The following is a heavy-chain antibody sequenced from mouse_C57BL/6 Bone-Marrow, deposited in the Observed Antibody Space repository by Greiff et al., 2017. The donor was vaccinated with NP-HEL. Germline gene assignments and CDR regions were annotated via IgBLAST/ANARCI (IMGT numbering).Heavy chain of an antibody. V-gene: IGHV14-4*01. J-gene: IGHJ4*01. Sequence: VQLQQSGAELVRPGASVKLSCTASGFNIKDDYMHWVKQRPEQGLEWIGWIDPENGDTEYASKFQGKATITADTSSNTAYLQLSRLTSEDTAVYYCTTLGYFYAIDYWGQGTSVTVSS. CDR3: TTLGYFYAIDY. CDR2: IDPENGDT. CDR1: GFNIKDDY. D-gene: IGHD2-3*01.